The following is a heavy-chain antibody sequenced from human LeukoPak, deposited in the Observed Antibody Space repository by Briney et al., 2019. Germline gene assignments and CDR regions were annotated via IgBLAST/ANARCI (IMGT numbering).Heavy chain of an antibody. Sequence: SETLSLTCAVYGGSFSGYYWSWIRQPPGKGLEWIGEINHSGSTNYNPSLKSRVTISVDTSNNQFSLKLSSVTAADTAVYYCASSIAAAGTDYWGQGTLVTVSS. D-gene: IGHD6-13*01. V-gene: IGHV4-34*01. J-gene: IGHJ4*02. CDR2: INHSGST. CDR3: ASSIAAAGTDY. CDR1: GGSFSGYY.